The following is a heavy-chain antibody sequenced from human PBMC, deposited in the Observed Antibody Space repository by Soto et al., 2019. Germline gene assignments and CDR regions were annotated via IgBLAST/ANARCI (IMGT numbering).Heavy chain of an antibody. D-gene: IGHD3-3*02. CDR3: AKDIRGRTAASLHNYFAP. J-gene: IGHJ5*02. CDR2: IHYSGST. V-gene: IGHV4-59*01. CDR1: GGSISSDY. Sequence: SETLSLTCTVSGGSISSDYWSWFRQPPGKGLEWIGYIHYSGSTDYNPSLKSRVTISVETSKNQFSLKLSSLTAADTAVYYCAKDIRGRTAASLHNYFAPWGQGTPGTVSS.